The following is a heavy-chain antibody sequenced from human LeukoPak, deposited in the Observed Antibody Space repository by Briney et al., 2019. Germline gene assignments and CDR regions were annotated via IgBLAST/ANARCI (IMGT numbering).Heavy chain of an antibody. J-gene: IGHJ4*02. Sequence: ASVKVSCKASGGTFSSYAISWVRQAPGQGLEWMGGIIPIFGTANYAQKFQGRVTITADESTSTAYMGLSSLRSEDTAVYYCASGYDSSGYYYPHPMDYWGQGTLVTVSS. CDR2: IIPIFGTA. CDR1: GGTFSSYA. CDR3: ASGYDSSGYYYPHPMDY. V-gene: IGHV1-69*13. D-gene: IGHD3-22*01.